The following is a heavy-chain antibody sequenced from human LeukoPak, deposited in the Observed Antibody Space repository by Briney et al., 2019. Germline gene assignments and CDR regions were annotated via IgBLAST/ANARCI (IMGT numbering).Heavy chain of an antibody. J-gene: IGHJ4*02. Sequence: SQILSLTCTVSGGSISSGDYYWSWIRQHPGKGLEWIGYIYYSGNTYYNPSLKSRVNISVDTSKNQFSLKLSSVTNADTAVYYCATRGYGSTWHSQNWGQGTLVTVSS. D-gene: IGHD6-13*01. CDR3: ATRGYGSTWHSQN. V-gene: IGHV4-31*03. CDR2: IYYSGNT. CDR1: GGSISSGDYY.